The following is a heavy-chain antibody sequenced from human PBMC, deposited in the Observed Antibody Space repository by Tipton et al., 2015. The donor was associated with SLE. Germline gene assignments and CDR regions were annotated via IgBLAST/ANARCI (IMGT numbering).Heavy chain of an antibody. CDR3: ARDVQWGLLDY. V-gene: IGHV4-59*01. CDR1: GGSISSYY. Sequence: TLSLTCTVSGGSISSYYWCWIRQPPGKGLEWIGYIYYSGRTNYNPSLKSRVTISVDTSKNQFSLKLSSVTAADTAVYYCARDVQWGLLDYWGQGTLVTVSS. CDR2: IYYSGRT. D-gene: IGHD2-21*01. J-gene: IGHJ4*02.